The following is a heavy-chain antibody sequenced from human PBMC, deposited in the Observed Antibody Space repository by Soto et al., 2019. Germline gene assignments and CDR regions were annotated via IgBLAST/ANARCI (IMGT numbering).Heavy chain of an antibody. CDR3: ANDGITIFGVVTEPYDY. V-gene: IGHV3-23*01. Sequence: GGSLRLSCAASGFTFNRYTMSWVRQASGTGLEWVSSLIGGNGETSYADSVKGRFTISRDISKNTLYLQMNSLRAKDTAVYYCANDGITIFGVVTEPYDYWGQGTLVTVSS. D-gene: IGHD3-3*01. J-gene: IGHJ4*02. CDR2: LIGGNGET. CDR1: GFTFNRYT.